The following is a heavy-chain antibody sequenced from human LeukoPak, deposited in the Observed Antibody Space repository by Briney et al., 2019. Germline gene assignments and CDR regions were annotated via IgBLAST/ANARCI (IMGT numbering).Heavy chain of an antibody. Sequence: GGSLRLPCAASGFTFSSYAMHWVRQAPGKGLEWVAVISYDGSNKYYADSVKGRFTISRDNSKNTLYLQMNSLRAEDTAVYYCARVVAARPASDLFTFDYWGQGTLVTVSS. D-gene: IGHD6-6*01. CDR2: ISYDGSNK. V-gene: IGHV3-30-3*01. CDR3: ARVVAARPASDLFTFDY. J-gene: IGHJ4*02. CDR1: GFTFSSYA.